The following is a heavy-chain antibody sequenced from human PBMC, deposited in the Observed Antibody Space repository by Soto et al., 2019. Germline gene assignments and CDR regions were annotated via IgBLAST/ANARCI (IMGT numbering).Heavy chain of an antibody. D-gene: IGHD2-2*01. CDR1: GYTFTSYA. V-gene: IGHV1-3*01. J-gene: IGHJ6*02. CDR3: AREDIVVVPAVPRYYGTDV. CDR2: INAGNGNT. Sequence: ASVKVSCKASGYTFTSYAMHWVRQAPGQRLEWMGWINAGNGNTKYSQKFQGRVTITRDTSASTAYMELSSLRSEDTAVYYCAREDIVVVPAVPRYYGTDVWGQGTTVTVSS.